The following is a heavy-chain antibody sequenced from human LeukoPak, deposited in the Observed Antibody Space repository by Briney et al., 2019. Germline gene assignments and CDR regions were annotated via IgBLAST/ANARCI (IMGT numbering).Heavy chain of an antibody. J-gene: IGHJ2*01. CDR1: GDSISTSRYA. CDR3: ARVALTGEGGRGYFDL. Sequence: SETLSLTCTVSGDSISTSRYAWGWIRQSPGKGLEWIGTIYNSGSTNLNPSLKTRVTMSVDASKNHFSLNLNSVTAADTALYFCARVALTGEGGRGYFDLWGRGNLVSVSS. D-gene: IGHD3-16*01. CDR2: IYNSGST. V-gene: IGHV4-39*02.